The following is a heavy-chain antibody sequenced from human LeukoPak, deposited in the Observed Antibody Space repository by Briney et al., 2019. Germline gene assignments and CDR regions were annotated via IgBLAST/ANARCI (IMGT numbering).Heavy chain of an antibody. CDR3: ATVNPPRNDYYLDY. D-gene: IGHD1-1*01. J-gene: IGHJ4*02. CDR1: GFTVSSNY. Sequence: GGSLRLSCAVSGFTVSSNYMSWVRQAPGKELEWVSVIYSGGSTHYADSVKGRFTISRDNSENTLFLQMNSLRAEDTAVYYCATVNPPRNDYYLDYWGQGTLVTVSS. CDR2: IYSGGST. V-gene: IGHV3-53*01.